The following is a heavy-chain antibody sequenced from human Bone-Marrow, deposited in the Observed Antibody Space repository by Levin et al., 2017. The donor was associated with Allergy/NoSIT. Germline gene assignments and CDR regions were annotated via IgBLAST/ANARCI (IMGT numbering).Heavy chain of an antibody. V-gene: IGHV3-69-1*01. CDR3: ARDREWAFDY. CDR2: ISSTWVI. J-gene: IGHJ4*02. CDR1: GFTFSDHS. Sequence: GESLKISCAASGFTFSDHSMNWVRQAPGKGLEWISYISSTWVIWYADSVKGRFTISRDNAKNVIYLQMNNLRAEDTALYYCARDREWAFDYWGQGTLVSVSS. D-gene: IGHD1-26*01.